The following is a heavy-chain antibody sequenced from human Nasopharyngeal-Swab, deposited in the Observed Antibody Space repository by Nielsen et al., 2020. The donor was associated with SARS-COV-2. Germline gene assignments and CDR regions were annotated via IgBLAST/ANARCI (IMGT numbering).Heavy chain of an antibody. Sequence: ASVKVSCKTSGYTFTSYGISWVRQAPGQGLEWMGWISAYNGNTNYAQKLQGRVTMTTDTSTSTAYMELRSLRSDDTAVYYCARDLTERDYYGMDVWGQGTTVTVSS. J-gene: IGHJ6*02. CDR2: ISAYNGNT. CDR3: ARDLTERDYYGMDV. V-gene: IGHV1-18*04. CDR1: GYTFTSYG. D-gene: IGHD1-14*01.